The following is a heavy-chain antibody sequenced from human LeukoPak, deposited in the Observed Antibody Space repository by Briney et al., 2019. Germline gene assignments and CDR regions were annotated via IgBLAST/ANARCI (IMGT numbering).Heavy chain of an antibody. CDR2: IDPPSGAT. CDR1: VYTFTGYF. CDR3: ARSGFSTGFYLDF. J-gene: IGHJ4*02. D-gene: IGHD6-19*01. Sequence: GASVTVSCTASVYTFTGYFIHWLRQAPGQGLEWMGWIDPPSGATNSAQKFQDRVTMTRDRSIGTAYMEMRGLNSDDTAVYYCARSGFSTGFYLDFWGQGTLVPVSS. V-gene: IGHV1-2*02.